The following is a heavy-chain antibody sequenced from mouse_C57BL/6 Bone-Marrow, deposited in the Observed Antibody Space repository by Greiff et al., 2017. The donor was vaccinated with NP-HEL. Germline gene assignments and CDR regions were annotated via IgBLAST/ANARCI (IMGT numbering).Heavy chain of an antibody. V-gene: IGHV5-12*01. D-gene: IGHD2-5*01. CDR3: ARHYYSNPYWYFDV. CDR1: GFTFSDYY. CDR2: ISNGGGST. J-gene: IGHJ1*03. Sequence: EVNVVESGGGLVQPGGSLKLSCAASGFTFSDYYMYWVRQTPEKRLEWVAYISNGGGSTYYPDTVKGRFTISRDNAKNTLYLQMSRLKSEDTAMYYCARHYYSNPYWYFDVWGTGTTVTVSS.